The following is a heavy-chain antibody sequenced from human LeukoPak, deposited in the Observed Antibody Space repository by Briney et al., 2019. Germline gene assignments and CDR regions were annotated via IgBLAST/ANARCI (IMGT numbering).Heavy chain of an antibody. CDR2: FKSSRYI. V-gene: IGHV3-21*01. CDR1: GFVFSSYD. J-gene: IGHJ6*02. Sequence: GGSLRLSCAASGFVFSSYDMNWVRQAPGKGLEWVSCFKSSRYIYYADSVRGRFTISRDNAKNSLYLQMNSLRAEDTAVYYCARELPLTIFGVANGMDVWGQGTTVIVSS. D-gene: IGHD3-3*01. CDR3: ARELPLTIFGVANGMDV.